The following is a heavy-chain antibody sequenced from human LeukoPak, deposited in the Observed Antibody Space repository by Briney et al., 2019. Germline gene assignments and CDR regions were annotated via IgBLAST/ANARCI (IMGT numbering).Heavy chain of an antibody. D-gene: IGHD4-17*01. J-gene: IGHJ4*02. CDR2: INHSGST. CDR1: GGSFSGYY. Sequence: PSETLSLTCAVYGGSFSGYYWSWIRQPPGKGLEWIGEINHSGSTNYNPSLKSRVTISVDTSKNQFSLKLSSVTAADTAVYYCASSYGDYVGYFDYWGQGTLVTVSS. CDR3: ASSYGDYVGYFDY. V-gene: IGHV4-34*01.